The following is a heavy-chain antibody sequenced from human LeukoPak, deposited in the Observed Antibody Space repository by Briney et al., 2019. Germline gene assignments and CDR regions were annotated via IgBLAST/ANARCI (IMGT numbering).Heavy chain of an antibody. V-gene: IGHV4-34*01. CDR3: ARVGHYDYVWGSYRYNHKFDY. J-gene: IGHJ4*02. CDR1: GGSISSGGYY. Sequence: PSETLSLTCAVSGGSISSGGYYWSWIRQPPGKGLEWIGEINHSGSTNYNPSLKSRVTISVDTSKNQFSLKLSSVTAADTAVYYCARVGHYDYVWGSYRYNHKFDYWGQGTLVTVSS. CDR2: INHSGST. D-gene: IGHD3-16*02.